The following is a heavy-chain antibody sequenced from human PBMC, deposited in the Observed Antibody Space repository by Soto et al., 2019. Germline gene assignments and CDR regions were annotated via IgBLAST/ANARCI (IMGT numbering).Heavy chain of an antibody. CDR2: IYHSGST. CDR1: GGSISSSNW. D-gene: IGHD3-3*01. J-gene: IGHJ4*02. V-gene: IGHV4-4*02. Sequence: SSETLSLTCAVSGGSISSSNWWSWVRQPPGKGLEWIGEIYHSGSTNYNPSLKSRVTISVDKSKNQFSLKLSSVTAADTAVYYCARAVAYYDFWSGYSPRERIFDYWGQGTLVTVSS. CDR3: ARAVAYYDFWSGYSPRERIFDY.